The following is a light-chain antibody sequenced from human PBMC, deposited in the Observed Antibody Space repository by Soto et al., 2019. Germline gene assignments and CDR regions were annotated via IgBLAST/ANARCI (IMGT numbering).Light chain of an antibody. CDR3: ETWDSKIRV. Sequence: QLVLTQSSSASASLGSSVKLTCTLTSGHSTYIIAWHQQQPGEAPRYLMRVEGSGSYNRGSGVPDRFSGSSSGADRYLTISNLQSEDEADYYCETWDSKIRVFGGGTKVTVL. CDR1: SGHSTYI. J-gene: IGLJ2*01. CDR2: VEGSGSY. V-gene: IGLV4-60*03.